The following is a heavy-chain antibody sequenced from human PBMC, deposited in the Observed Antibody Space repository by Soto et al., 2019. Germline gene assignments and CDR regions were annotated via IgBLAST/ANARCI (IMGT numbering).Heavy chain of an antibody. CDR3: VKDDRILGRRYFDL. D-gene: IGHD2-15*01. CDR1: GFTFSSYA. J-gene: IGHJ2*01. CDR2: ISFSDGGT. V-gene: IGHV3-23*01. Sequence: EEQLLESGGGLIQPVGSLRLVCAASGFTFSSYAITWVRQAPGKGLEWVSSISFSDGGTYYADSVKGRLTISRDNSKNTLFLQMNSLRVEDTAVYYCVKDDRILGRRYFDLWGRGTLVTVSS.